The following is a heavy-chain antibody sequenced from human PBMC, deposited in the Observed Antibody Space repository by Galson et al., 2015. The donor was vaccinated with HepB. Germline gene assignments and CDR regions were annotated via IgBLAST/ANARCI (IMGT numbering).Heavy chain of an antibody. Sequence: SVKVSCKASGYTFTSYDISWVRQAPGQGLEWMGGIGAYNGDTNYIQKLQGRLTMTTDTSTSTAYMQLRSLRSDDTAVYYCARVYYDSSGFLNLVYGGQGTLVTVSP. CDR2: IGAYNGDT. V-gene: IGHV1-18*01. J-gene: IGHJ4*02. CDR1: GYTFTSYD. D-gene: IGHD3-22*01. CDR3: ARVYYDSSGFLNLVY.